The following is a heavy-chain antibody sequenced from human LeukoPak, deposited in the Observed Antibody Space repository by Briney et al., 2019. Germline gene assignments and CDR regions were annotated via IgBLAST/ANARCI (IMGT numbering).Heavy chain of an antibody. CDR3: ARGYSNGWFFFDY. D-gene: IGHD6-19*01. V-gene: IGHV3-53*01. Sequence: GGSLRLSCAASGFNVSGNYMSWVRQAPGKGLEWVSLIYSGAGTYYADSVKGRFTISRDNSKNTLYLQMNSLRAEDTAVYYCARGYSNGWFFFDYWGQGTLVTVSS. CDR2: IYSGAGT. J-gene: IGHJ4*02. CDR1: GFNVSGNY.